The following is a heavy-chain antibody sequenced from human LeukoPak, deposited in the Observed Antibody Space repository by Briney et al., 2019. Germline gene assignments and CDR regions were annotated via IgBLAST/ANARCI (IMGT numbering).Heavy chain of an antibody. Sequence: PGGSLRLSCAASGFTFNNYWMHWVRQAPGKGLVWVSHINSDGSRTTYADSVKGRFTISRDNDKNTLYLQMNSLRVEDTAVYYCAKDSHSQQLVTEYFDYWGQGTLVTVSS. D-gene: IGHD6-13*01. CDR2: INSDGSRT. CDR1: GFTFNNYW. CDR3: AKDSHSQQLVTEYFDY. V-gene: IGHV3-74*01. J-gene: IGHJ4*02.